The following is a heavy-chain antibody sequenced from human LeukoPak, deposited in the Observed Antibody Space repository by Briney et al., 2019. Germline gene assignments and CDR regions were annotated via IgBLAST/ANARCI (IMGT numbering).Heavy chain of an antibody. CDR2: IWYDGSNK. CDR3: MRWGTGKILDY. V-gene: IGHV3-33*01. Sequence: GGSLRLSCAASGFTFSSHGMHWVRQSPGKGLEWVAVIWYDGSNKYYADSVRGRFTISRDNSKSTVYLQIDSLRAEDTAVYYCMRWGTGKILDYWGQGTLVTVSS. J-gene: IGHJ4*02. CDR1: GFTFSSHG. D-gene: IGHD3-16*01.